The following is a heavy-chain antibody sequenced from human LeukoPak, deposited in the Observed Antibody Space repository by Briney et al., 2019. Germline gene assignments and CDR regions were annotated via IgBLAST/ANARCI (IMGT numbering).Heavy chain of an antibody. V-gene: IGHV3-23*01. J-gene: IGHJ5*02. D-gene: IGHD3-10*01. CDR1: GFIFPSYA. CDR2: ISSSGANT. CDR3: AKDIRGPGSYGWFDP. Sequence: GGSLRLSCAASGFIFPSYAMAWVRQAPGKGLEWVSSISSSGANTYYADSVRGRFTISRDSSENTLYLQMNSLRADDTAVYYCAKDIRGPGSYGWFDPWGQGTLVTVSS.